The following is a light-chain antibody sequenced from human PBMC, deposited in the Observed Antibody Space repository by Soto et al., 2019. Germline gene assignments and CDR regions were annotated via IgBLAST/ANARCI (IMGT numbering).Light chain of an antibody. CDR3: GSYTGXIYV. Sequence: QSFLTQPASVSGSPGQSITISCTGTSGDVGVYKFFSWYQQHPGKAPNLIIYEVSNRPSGVSSRFSGSMSGNTASLTISGLQAEDEADYYGGSYTGXIYVVGRGTKVXV. V-gene: IGLV2-14*01. J-gene: IGLJ1*01. CDR2: EVS. CDR1: SGDVGVYKF.